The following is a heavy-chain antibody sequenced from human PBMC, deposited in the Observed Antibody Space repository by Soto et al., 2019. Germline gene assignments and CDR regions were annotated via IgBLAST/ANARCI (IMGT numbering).Heavy chain of an antibody. J-gene: IGHJ5*02. CDR3: ARGWLPKYNWFDP. V-gene: IGHV3-74*01. CDR1: GFTFSSYW. Sequence: EVQLVESGGGLVQPGGSLRLSCAASGFTFSSYWMHWVRQAPGKGLVWVSRINSDGSSKSYADSVKGRFTISRDNAKNTLYLQMNSLRAEDTAVYYCARGWLPKYNWFDPWGQGTLVTVSS. D-gene: IGHD5-12*01. CDR2: INSDGSSK.